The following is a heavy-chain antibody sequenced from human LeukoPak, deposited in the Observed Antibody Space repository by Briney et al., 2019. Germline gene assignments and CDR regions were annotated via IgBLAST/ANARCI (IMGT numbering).Heavy chain of an antibody. D-gene: IGHD6-19*01. CDR1: GYTFTGYY. CDR2: INPNSGGT. CDR3: ARDRIRSIAVAGTGLIDY. Sequence: ASVKVSCKASGYTFTGYYMHWVRQAPGQGLEWMGWINPNSGGTNYAQKFQGRVTMTRDTSISTAYMELSRLGSDDTAVYYCARDRIRSIAVAGTGLIDYWGQGTLVTVSS. J-gene: IGHJ4*02. V-gene: IGHV1-2*02.